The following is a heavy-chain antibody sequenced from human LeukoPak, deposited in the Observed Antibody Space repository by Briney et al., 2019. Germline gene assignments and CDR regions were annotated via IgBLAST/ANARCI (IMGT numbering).Heavy chain of an antibody. V-gene: IGHV3-74*01. D-gene: IGHD1-26*01. CDR3: FPTGGSSPY. CDR1: GFTFSTYW. Sequence: GGSLRLSCAASGFTFSTYWMHWVRQAPGKGLVWVSRINPDGSSTSYADSVKGRFTISRDNAKNTLYLQMNSLSAEDTAVYYCFPTGGSSPYWGQGTLVTVSS. J-gene: IGHJ4*02. CDR2: INPDGSST.